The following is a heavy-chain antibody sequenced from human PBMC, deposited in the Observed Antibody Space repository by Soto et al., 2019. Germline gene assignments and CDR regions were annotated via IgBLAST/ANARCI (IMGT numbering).Heavy chain of an antibody. CDR1: GFTFSSYS. CDR3: ARGSGGAPLAPLDY. D-gene: IGHD1-26*01. V-gene: IGHV3-48*01. J-gene: IGHJ4*02. CDR2: ISSSSSTI. Sequence: EVQLVESGGGLVQPGGSLRLSCAASGFTFSSYSMNWVRQAPGKGLEWVSYISSSSSTIYYADAVKGRFTISRDNAKNSLYLQMNSLRAEDTAGYYCARGSGGAPLAPLDYWGQGTLVTVSS.